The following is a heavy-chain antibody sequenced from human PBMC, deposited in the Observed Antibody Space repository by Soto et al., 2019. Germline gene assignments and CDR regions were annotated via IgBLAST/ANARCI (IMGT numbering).Heavy chain of an antibody. J-gene: IGHJ4*02. Sequence: EVQLVESGGGLVQPGGSLRLSCAASGFTFSNQWMSWVRQAPGKGLEWVANIKEDGGAESYVDSVRGRFTISRDNAKNSKYLQMNSLRAEDTAVYYCVNRAWLESWGQGTLVTVSS. CDR2: IKEDGGAE. CDR1: GFTFSNQW. V-gene: IGHV3-7*01. CDR3: VNRAWLES.